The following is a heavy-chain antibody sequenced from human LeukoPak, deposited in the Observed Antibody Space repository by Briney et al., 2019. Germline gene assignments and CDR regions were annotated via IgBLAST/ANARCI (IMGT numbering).Heavy chain of an antibody. V-gene: IGHV5-51*01. D-gene: IGHD3-16*01. CDR2: IYPGDSDT. J-gene: IGHJ3*02. CDR3: ARGCMITFGGGHDAFDM. CDR1: GYRFTSYW. Sequence: GESLETSFKGSGYRFTSYWIGWVRPMPGKGLEWRGIIYPGDSDTRYSPSFQGQVTISADKSISTAYLQWSSLKASDTAMYYCARGCMITFGGGHDAFDMWGQGTMVTVSS.